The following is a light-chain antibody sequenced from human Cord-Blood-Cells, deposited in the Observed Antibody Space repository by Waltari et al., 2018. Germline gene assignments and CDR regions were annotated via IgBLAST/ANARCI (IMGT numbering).Light chain of an antibody. J-gene: IGKJ3*01. CDR1: QSVLYSSNNKNY. Sequence: TINCKSSQSVLYSSNNKNYLAWYQQKPGQPPKLLIYWASTRESGVPDRFSGSGSGTDFTLTISSLQAEDVAVYYCQQYYSTFTFGPGTKVDIK. V-gene: IGKV4-1*01. CDR2: WAS. CDR3: QQYYSTFT.